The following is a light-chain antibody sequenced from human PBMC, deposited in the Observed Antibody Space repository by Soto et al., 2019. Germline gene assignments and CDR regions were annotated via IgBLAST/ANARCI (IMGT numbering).Light chain of an antibody. Sequence: QSVLTQPASVSGSPGQSITISCTGSSSDIGGYNYVSWYQHHPDKAPKLIIYEVTYRPSGVSYRFSGSKSGNTASLTISGLQAEDEADYYCSSYTSSRTPVFGGGTQLTVL. CDR3: SSYTSSRTPV. V-gene: IGLV2-14*01. J-gene: IGLJ7*01. CDR1: SSDIGGYNY. CDR2: EVT.